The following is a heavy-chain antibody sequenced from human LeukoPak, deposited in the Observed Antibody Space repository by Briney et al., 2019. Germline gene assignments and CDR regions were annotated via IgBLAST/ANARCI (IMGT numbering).Heavy chain of an antibody. V-gene: IGHV4-38-2*02. CDR2: IYHSGST. CDR1: GGSFSSGYF. CDR3: ARDYKVLKGFVPREVGATGGWFDP. D-gene: IGHD1-26*01. J-gene: IGHJ5*02. Sequence: SETLSLTCAVYGGSFSSGYFWGWIRQPPGKGLEWIGTIYHSGSTYYNPSLKSRVTISLDTSKNQFSLKLSSVTAADTAVYYCARDYKVLKGFVPREVGATGGWFDPWGQGTLVTVSS.